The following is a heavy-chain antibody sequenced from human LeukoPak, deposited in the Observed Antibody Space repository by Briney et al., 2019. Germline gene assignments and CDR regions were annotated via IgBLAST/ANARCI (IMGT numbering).Heavy chain of an antibody. CDR3: AREPIQLWSSYFDY. Sequence: GGSLRLSCAASGFTFSSYGMHWVRQAPGKGLEWVAVISYDGSNKYYADSVKGRFTISRDNSKNTLYLQMNSLRAEDTAVYYCAREPIQLWSSYFDYWGQGTLVTVSS. V-gene: IGHV3-30*19. J-gene: IGHJ4*02. CDR2: ISYDGSNK. CDR1: GFTFSSYG. D-gene: IGHD5-18*01.